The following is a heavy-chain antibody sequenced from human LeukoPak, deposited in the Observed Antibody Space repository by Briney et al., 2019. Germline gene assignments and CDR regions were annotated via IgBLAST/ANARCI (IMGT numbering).Heavy chain of an antibody. CDR1: GYTFIGYY. V-gene: IGHV1-2*02. CDR3: ARERTGACGWLQPTVFDY. Sequence: ASVRVSCYAAGYTFIGYYTNWVRQAPGQGVEGRGWINPNRGGTNYAPNLEGRVTMTRDTCINTAHMELSRLRSDDTAVYYCARERTGACGWLQPTVFDYWGQGTLVTVSS. CDR2: INPNRGGT. J-gene: IGHJ4*02. D-gene: IGHD5-24*01.